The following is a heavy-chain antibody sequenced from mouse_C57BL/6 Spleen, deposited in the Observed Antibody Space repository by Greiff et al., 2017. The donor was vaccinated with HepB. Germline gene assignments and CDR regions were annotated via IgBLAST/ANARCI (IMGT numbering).Heavy chain of an antibody. CDR1: GYSFTDYN. CDR2: INPNYGTT. J-gene: IGHJ1*03. CDR3: ARRASEGSSYVEYFDV. Sequence: EVQLVESGPELVKPGASVKISCKASGYSFTDYNMNWVKQSNGKSLEWIGVINPNYGTTSYNQKFKGKATLTVDQSSSTAYMQLNSLTSEDSAVYYCARRASEGSSYVEYFDVWGTGTTVTVSS. D-gene: IGHD1-1*01. V-gene: IGHV1-39*01.